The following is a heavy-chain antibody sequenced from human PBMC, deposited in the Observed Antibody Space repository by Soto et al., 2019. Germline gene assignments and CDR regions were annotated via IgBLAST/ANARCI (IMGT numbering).Heavy chain of an antibody. J-gene: IGHJ1*01. CDR3: ARSDCGGDCFPPSEYFQH. CDR2: INPNSGGT. V-gene: IGHV1-2*04. D-gene: IGHD2-21*02. CDR1: GYTFTGYY. Sequence: ASVKVSCKASGYTFTGYYMHWVRQAPGQGLEWMGWINPNSGGTNYAQKFQGWVTMTRDTSISTAYMELSSLRSEDTAVYYCARSDCGGDCFPPSEYFQHWGQGTLVTVSS.